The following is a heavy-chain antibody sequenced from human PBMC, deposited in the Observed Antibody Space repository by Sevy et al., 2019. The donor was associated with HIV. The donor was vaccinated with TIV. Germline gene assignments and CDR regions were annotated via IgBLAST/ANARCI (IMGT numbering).Heavy chain of an antibody. J-gene: IGHJ6*02. D-gene: IGHD3-16*01. V-gene: IGHV3-30*03. Sequence: GGSLRLSCAASGFTFSSYAMHWVRQAPGKGLEWVAVISYDGNNKYADSVKGRFTISRDNSKNTLYLQMNSLRDEDTAVYYCARDGSSGGLFLKDYYYFGMDVWGQGTTVTVS. CDR1: GFTFSSYA. CDR2: ISYDGNNK. CDR3: ARDGSSGGLFLKDYYYFGMDV.